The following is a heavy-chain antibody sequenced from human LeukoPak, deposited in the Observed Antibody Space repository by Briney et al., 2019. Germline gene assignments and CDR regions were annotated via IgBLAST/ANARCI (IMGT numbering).Heavy chain of an antibody. CDR1: GGTFSSYA. CDR2: INPNSGGT. J-gene: IGHJ3*02. Sequence: ASVKVSCKASGGTFSSYAISWVRQAPGQGLEWMGWINPNSGGTNYAQKFQGRVTMTRDTSISTAYMELSRLTSDDTAVFYCARLTYCGGDCYPGSLGAFDIWGQGTMVTVSS. D-gene: IGHD2-21*02. CDR3: ARLTYCGGDCYPGSLGAFDI. V-gene: IGHV1-2*02.